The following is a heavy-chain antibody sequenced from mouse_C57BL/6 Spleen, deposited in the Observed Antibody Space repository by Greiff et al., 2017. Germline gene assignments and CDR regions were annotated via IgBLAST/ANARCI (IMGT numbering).Heavy chain of an antibody. CDR2: IRSKSSNYET. Sequence: EVQLVESGGGLVQPTGSLKLSCAASGFTFNTYAMHWVRQAPGKGLEWVARIRSKSSNYETYYADSVKDRFTISRDDSQSMLYLQMNNLTTEDTAMYYCVREGWLLHAMDYWGQGTSVTVSS. D-gene: IGHD2-3*01. CDR1: GFTFNTYA. CDR3: VREGWLLHAMDY. V-gene: IGHV10-3*01. J-gene: IGHJ4*01.